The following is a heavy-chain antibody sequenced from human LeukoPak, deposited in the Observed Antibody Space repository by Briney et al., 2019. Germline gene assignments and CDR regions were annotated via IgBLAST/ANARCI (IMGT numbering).Heavy chain of an antibody. CDR3: ARLDVVPAAKGSVAFDI. D-gene: IGHD2-2*01. J-gene: IGHJ3*02. V-gene: IGHV4-59*10. CDR2: IYTSGST. Sequence: SETLSLTCAVDGGSFSGYYWSWIRQPAGKGLEWIGRIYTSGSTNYNPSLKSRVTMSVDTSKNQFSLKLSSVTAADTAVYYCARLDVVPAAKGSVAFDIWGQGTMVTVSS. CDR1: GGSFSGYY.